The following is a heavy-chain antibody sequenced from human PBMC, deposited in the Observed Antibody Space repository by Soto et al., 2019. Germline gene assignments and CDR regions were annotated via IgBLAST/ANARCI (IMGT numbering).Heavy chain of an antibody. Sequence: GASVKVSCKASGYTFTSYGIHWVRQAPGQRLEWTGWINAGNGNTKYSEKFQGRVTITRDTSASTAYLELSSLRSEDTAVYYCARAPNEGSAYYNHDYYGMDVWGHGTTVTVSS. J-gene: IGHJ6*02. CDR3: ARAPNEGSAYYNHDYYGMDV. D-gene: IGHD3-3*01. CDR2: INAGNGNT. V-gene: IGHV1-3*01. CDR1: GYTFTSYG.